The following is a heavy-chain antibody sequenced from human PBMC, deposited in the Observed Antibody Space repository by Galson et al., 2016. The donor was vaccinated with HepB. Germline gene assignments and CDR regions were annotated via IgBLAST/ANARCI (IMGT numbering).Heavy chain of an antibody. CDR3: ARDPIAAPDVY. Sequence: SLRLSCAASGFTVSSNYMSWVRQAPGKGLEWVSVIYSDGSTYHADSVKGRFTISRDNSKNTLYLQMNSLRAEDTAEYYCARDPIAAPDVYWGQGTLVTVSS. D-gene: IGHD6-13*01. V-gene: IGHV3-66*02. CDR2: IYSDGST. J-gene: IGHJ4*02. CDR1: GFTVSSNY.